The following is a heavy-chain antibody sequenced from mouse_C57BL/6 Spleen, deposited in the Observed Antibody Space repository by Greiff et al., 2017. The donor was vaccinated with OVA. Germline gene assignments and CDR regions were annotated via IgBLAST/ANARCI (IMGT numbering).Heavy chain of an antibody. Sequence: VHVKQSGAELVRPGSSVKMSCKTSGYTFTSYGINWVKQRPGQGLEWIGYIYIGNGYTEYNEKFKGKATLTSDTSSSTAYMQLSSLTSEDSAIYFCARTSSGYVGYFDYWGQGTTLTVSS. D-gene: IGHD3-2*02. J-gene: IGHJ2*01. CDR3: ARTSSGYVGYFDY. CDR2: IYIGNGYT. V-gene: IGHV1-58*01. CDR1: GYTFTSYG.